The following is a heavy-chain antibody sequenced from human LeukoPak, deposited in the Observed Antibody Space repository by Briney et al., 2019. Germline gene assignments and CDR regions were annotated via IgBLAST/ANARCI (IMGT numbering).Heavy chain of an antibody. Sequence: PSETLSLTCAVSGGSISSSSYYWGWIRQPPGKGLEWIGSIYYSGSTYYNPSLKSRVTISVDTSKNQFSMKLRSVTAADTAVYYCARDRGAKDYWGQGTLVTVSS. CDR1: GGSISSSSYY. CDR2: IYYSGST. CDR3: ARDRGAKDY. J-gene: IGHJ4*02. V-gene: IGHV4-39*07. D-gene: IGHD1-26*01.